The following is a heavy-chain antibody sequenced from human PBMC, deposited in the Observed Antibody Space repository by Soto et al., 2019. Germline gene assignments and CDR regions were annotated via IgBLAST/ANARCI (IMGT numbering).Heavy chain of an antibody. J-gene: IGHJ4*02. D-gene: IGHD3-22*01. Sequence: GGTLRLSCAASGFTVSSYGMYWVRQAPGKGLEWVAGISYVGSNQYYADSVRGRFTISRDNSKNTLYLQMNSLRTEDTAVYYCAKLLYHYDSSGFTADYWGQGTQVTVSS. CDR1: GFTVSSYG. CDR2: ISYVGSNQ. V-gene: IGHV3-30*18. CDR3: AKLLYHYDSSGFTADY.